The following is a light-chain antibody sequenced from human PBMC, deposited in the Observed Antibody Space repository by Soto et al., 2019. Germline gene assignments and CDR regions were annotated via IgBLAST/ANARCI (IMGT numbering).Light chain of an antibody. CDR2: YVN. Sequence: QSVLAQPASVSGSPGQSITISCTGTSDDVGAYNYVSWFQHHPGKAPKVLTYYVNNRPSGVSARFSASKSGNTASLTISGLQPEYEADYYCSSYTRSNSWVFGGGTKLTVL. V-gene: IGLV2-14*03. CDR3: SSYTRSNSWV. CDR1: SDDVGAYNY. J-gene: IGLJ3*02.